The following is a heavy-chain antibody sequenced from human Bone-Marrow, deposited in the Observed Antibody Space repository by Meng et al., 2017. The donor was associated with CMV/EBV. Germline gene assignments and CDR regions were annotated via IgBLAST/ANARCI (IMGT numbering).Heavy chain of an antibody. Sequence: SLELDCKAYGYTFPSHYLHWVRQDPGQGLEWMGIINPSGGSTSYAQKFQGRVTMTRDTSTSTVYMELSSLRSEDTAVYYCAGGYCSGGSCYSHNRNYYYGMDVWGQGTTVTVSS. J-gene: IGHJ6*02. CDR3: AGGYCSGGSCYSHNRNYYYGMDV. CDR2: INPSGGST. V-gene: IGHV1-46*01. CDR1: GYTFPSHY. D-gene: IGHD2-15*01.